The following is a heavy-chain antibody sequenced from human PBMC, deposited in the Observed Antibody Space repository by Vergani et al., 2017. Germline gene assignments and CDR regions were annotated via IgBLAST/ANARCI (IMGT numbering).Heavy chain of an antibody. CDR3: ARGAVVITETNWFDP. CDR1: GGPISSGGYY. Sequence: QVQLQESGPGLVKPSQTLSLTCTVSGGPISSGGYYWSWIRQHPGKGLEWIGYIYYSGSTYYNPSLKSRVTISVDTSKNQFSLKLSSVTAADTAVYYCARGAVVITETNWFDPWGQGTLVTVSS. D-gene: IGHD3-22*01. V-gene: IGHV4-31*03. CDR2: IYYSGST. J-gene: IGHJ5*02.